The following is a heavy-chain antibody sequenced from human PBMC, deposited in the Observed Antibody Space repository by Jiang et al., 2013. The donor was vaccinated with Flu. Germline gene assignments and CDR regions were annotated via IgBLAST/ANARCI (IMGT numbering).Heavy chain of an antibody. Sequence: VQLVESGAEVKKPGASVKVSCKASGYTFTSYDINWVRQATGQGLEWMGWMNPNSGNTGYAQKFQGRVTMTRNTSISTAYMELSSLRSEDTAVYYCARRPRYGSGSYLNPRYGMDVVGPRDHGHRLL. CDR3: ARRPRYGSGSYLNPRYGMDV. J-gene: IGHJ6*02. D-gene: IGHD3-10*01. CDR2: MNPNSGNT. CDR1: GYTFTSYD. V-gene: IGHV1-8*01.